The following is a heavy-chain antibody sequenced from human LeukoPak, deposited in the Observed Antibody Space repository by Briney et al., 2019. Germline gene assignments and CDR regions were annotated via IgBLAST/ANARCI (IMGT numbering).Heavy chain of an antibody. V-gene: IGHV3-23*01. Sequence: QSGGSLRLSRAASGFTFSSNAMSWVRQAPGKGLEWVSAISGSGGSTYYADSVKGRFTISRDNSKNTLYLQMNSLRAEDTAVYYCAKDSYCSGGSCYSHNYYYGMDVWGQGTTVTVSS. CDR3: AKDSYCSGGSCYSHNYYYGMDV. CDR1: GFTFSSNA. J-gene: IGHJ6*02. D-gene: IGHD2-15*01. CDR2: ISGSGGST.